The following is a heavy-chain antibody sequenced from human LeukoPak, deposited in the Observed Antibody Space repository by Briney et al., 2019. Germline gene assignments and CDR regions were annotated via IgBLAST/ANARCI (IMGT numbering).Heavy chain of an antibody. CDR3: ASFHCSGGSCYLDY. D-gene: IGHD2-15*01. CDR1: GFTFSDYY. Sequence: GGSLRLSCAASGFTFSDYYMSWVRQAPGKGLEWVANIKQDGSEKYYVDSVKGRFTISRDNAKNSLYLQMNSLRAEDTAVCYCASFHCSGGSCYLDYWAREPWSPSPQ. CDR2: IKQDGSEK. V-gene: IGHV3-7*01. J-gene: IGHJ4*02.